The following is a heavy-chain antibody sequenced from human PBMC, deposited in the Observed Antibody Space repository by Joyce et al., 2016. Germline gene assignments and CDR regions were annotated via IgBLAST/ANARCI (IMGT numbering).Heavy chain of an antibody. CDR2: IWQDGDKK. Sequence: QVQLVESGGDVVQPGQSLRLSCSASGFTLINYIVHWVRQTPGKELEWVAVIWQDGDKKFYADSVKGRFTISRDNSKNSLHLQMTSLRVDDTAVYYCARNLESLATITFDLWGQGTVVTVSS. D-gene: IGHD2/OR15-2a*01. V-gene: IGHV3-33*01. CDR3: ARNLESLATITFDL. J-gene: IGHJ3*01. CDR1: GFTLINYI.